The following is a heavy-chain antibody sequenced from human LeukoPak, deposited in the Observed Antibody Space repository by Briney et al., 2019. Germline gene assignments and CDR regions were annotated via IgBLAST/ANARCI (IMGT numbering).Heavy chain of an antibody. CDR2: IIPIFGTA. J-gene: IGHJ4*02. D-gene: IGHD3-9*01. V-gene: IGHV1-69*13. CDR1: GGTFSSYA. CDR3: AREPYYDILTGSSPFDY. Sequence: ASVKVSCKASGGTFSSYAISWVRQAPGQGLEWMGGIIPIFGTANYAQKFQGRVTITADESTSTAYMELSSLRSEDTAVYYCAREPYYDILTGSSPFDYWGQGTLVTVSS.